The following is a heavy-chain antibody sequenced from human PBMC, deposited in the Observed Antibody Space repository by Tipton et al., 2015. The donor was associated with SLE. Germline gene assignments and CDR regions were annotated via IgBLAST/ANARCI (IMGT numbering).Heavy chain of an antibody. CDR3: ARGHSSGWYWDFDY. CDR2: ISYDGSNK. D-gene: IGHD6-19*01. CDR1: GFTFSTYA. J-gene: IGHJ4*02. Sequence: SLRLSCTASGFTFSTYAMHWVRQAPGKGLEWVALISYDGSNKYYADSVKGRFTISRDNSKNTLYLQMNSLRAEDTAVYYCARGHSSGWYWDFDYWGQGTLVTVSS. V-gene: IGHV3-30*04.